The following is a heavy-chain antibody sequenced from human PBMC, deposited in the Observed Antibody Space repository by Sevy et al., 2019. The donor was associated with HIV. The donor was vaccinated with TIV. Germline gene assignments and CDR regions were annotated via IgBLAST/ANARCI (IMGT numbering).Heavy chain of an antibody. CDR1: GFTVNSNY. J-gene: IGHJ4*02. V-gene: IGHV3-66*01. CDR3: ARGKSGYGYALNY. CDR2: IYSGGTT. D-gene: IGHD5-18*01. Sequence: GGSLRLSCAASGFTVNSNYMTWVRQAPGKGLEGVSVIYSGGTTYHADSVKDRFTISRDNFKNTLYLQMNSLRAEDTAVYYRARGKSGYGYALNYWGQGTLVTVSS.